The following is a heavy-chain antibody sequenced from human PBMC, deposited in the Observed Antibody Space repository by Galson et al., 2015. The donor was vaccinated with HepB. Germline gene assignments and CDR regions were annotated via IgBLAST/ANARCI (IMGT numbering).Heavy chain of an antibody. CDR1: GYTFTSYG. V-gene: IGHV1-18*01. J-gene: IGHJ6*02. Sequence: SVKVSCKASGYTFTSYGISWVRQAPGQGLEWMGWISAYNGNTNYAQKLQGRVTMTTDTSTSTAYMELRSLRSDDTAVYYCARDTHSAVYSSSWRTFYYYYYGMDVWGQGTTVTVSS. CDR3: ARDTHSAVYSSSWRTFYYYYYGMDV. D-gene: IGHD6-13*01. CDR2: ISAYNGNT.